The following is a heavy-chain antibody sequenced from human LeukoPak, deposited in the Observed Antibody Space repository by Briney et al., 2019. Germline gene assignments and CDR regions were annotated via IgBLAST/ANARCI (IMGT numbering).Heavy chain of an antibody. V-gene: IGHV3-23*01. CDR2: ISGSGGST. Sequence: PGGSLRLSCAASGFTFSSYAMSWVRQAPGKGLEWVSAISGSGGSTYYADSVKGRFTTSRDNSKNTLYLQMNSLRAEDTAVYYCAKARGSSSWSSYFDYWGQGTLVTVSS. D-gene: IGHD6-13*01. J-gene: IGHJ4*02. CDR1: GFTFSSYA. CDR3: AKARGSSSWSSYFDY.